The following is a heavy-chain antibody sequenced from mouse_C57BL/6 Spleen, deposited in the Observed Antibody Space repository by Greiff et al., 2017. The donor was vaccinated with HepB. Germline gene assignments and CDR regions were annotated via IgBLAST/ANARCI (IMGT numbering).Heavy chain of an antibody. CDR3: AKHYGSSYRYFDV. Sequence: EVNVVESEGGLVQPGSSMKLSCTASGFTFSDYYMAWVRQVPEKGLEWVANINYDGSSTYYLDSLKSRFIISRDNAKNILYLQMSSLKSEDTATYYCAKHYGSSYRYFDVWGTGTTVTVSS. V-gene: IGHV5-16*01. D-gene: IGHD1-1*01. CDR2: INYDGSST. J-gene: IGHJ1*03. CDR1: GFTFSDYY.